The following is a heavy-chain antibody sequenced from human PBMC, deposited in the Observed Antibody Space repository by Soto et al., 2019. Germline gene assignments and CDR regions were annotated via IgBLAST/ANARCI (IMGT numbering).Heavy chain of an antibody. CDR1: GGPIRSGGYS. Sequence: SETLSLTCVVSGGPIRSGGYSWTWIRQPPGRGLEWIGYISQSGSADYNPSLKSRVTISVDTSKNQFSLRLSSVTAADTAVYYCARDRNGLGGIDFWGQGILVTVSS. J-gene: IGHJ4*02. V-gene: IGHV4-30-2*01. CDR3: ARDRNGLGGIDF. CDR2: ISQSGSA. D-gene: IGHD1-1*01.